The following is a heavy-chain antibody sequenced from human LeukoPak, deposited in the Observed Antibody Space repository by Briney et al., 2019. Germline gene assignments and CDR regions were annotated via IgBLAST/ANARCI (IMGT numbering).Heavy chain of an antibody. Sequence: GSLRLSCAASGFTFSDYYMSWIRQPPGKGLEWIGSIYYSGSTYYNPSLKSRVTISVDTSKNQFSLKLSSVTAADTAVYYCARHEGTTTVTTSWFDPWGQGTLVTVSS. J-gene: IGHJ5*02. CDR2: IYYSGST. D-gene: IGHD4-17*01. V-gene: IGHV4-39*01. CDR3: ARHEGTTTVTTSWFDP. CDR1: GFTFSDYY.